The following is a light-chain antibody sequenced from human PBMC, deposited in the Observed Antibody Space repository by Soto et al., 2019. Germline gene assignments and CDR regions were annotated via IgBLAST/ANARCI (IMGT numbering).Light chain of an antibody. V-gene: IGLV2-14*03. CDR3: SSHSSSGTLEV. CDR2: DVY. Sequence: QSALTQPASVSGSPGQSITISCAGTSSDVGGSNYVSWYQQHPGKAPKLMIYDVYNRPSGISNRLSGSKSGNTASLTISGIQAEDEADYYCSSHSSSGTLEVFGAGTNLTFL. J-gene: IGLJ2*01. CDR1: SSDVGGSNY.